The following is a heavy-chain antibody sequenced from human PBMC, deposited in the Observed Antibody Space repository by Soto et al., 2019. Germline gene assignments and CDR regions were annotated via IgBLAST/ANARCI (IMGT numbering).Heavy chain of an antibody. V-gene: IGHV3-33*01. CDR3: ARDSLSGSYAYGMDV. J-gene: IGHJ6*02. Sequence: GGSLRLSCAASGFTFSSYGMHWVRQAPGKGLEWVAVIWYDGSNKYYADSVKGRFTISRDNSKNTLYLQMNSLRAEDTAVYYCARDSLSGSYAYGMDVWGQGTTVTVSS. CDR2: IWYDGSNK. CDR1: GFTFSSYG. D-gene: IGHD1-26*01.